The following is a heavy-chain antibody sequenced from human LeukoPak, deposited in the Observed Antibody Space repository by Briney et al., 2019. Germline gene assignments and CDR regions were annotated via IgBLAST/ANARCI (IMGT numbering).Heavy chain of an antibody. CDR2: ISSSSSYI. V-gene: IGHV3-21*01. D-gene: IGHD4-17*01. Sequence: GGSLRLPCAASGFTFSSYSMNWVRQAPGKGLEWVSSISSSSSYIYYADSVKGRFTISRDNAKNSLYLQMNSLRAEDTAVYYCAKTRYGDYLGHDAFDIWGQGTMVTVSS. J-gene: IGHJ3*02. CDR1: GFTFSSYS. CDR3: AKTRYGDYLGHDAFDI.